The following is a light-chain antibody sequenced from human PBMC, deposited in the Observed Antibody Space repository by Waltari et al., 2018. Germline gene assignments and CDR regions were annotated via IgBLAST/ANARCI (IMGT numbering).Light chain of an antibody. V-gene: IGLV2-14*01. CDR1: SSDVVGYNY. CDR2: DVY. CDR3: QVWVSFSDHPGAV. Sequence: QSALTQPASVSGSPGQSLTISCTGSSSDVVGYNYFSWYQQHPGKVPQLLSYDVYKRPSGVYNRFSGSKSGNTASLTISGLQAEDEADYFCQVWVSFSDHPGAVFGGGTKVTVL. J-gene: IGLJ3*02.